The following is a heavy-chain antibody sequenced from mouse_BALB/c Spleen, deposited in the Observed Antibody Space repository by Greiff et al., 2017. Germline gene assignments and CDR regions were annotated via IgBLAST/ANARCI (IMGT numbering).Heavy chain of an antibody. D-gene: IGHD2-1*01. CDR1: GYTFTDYN. CDR3: ARRPGNYGYAMDY. CDR2: IYPYNGGT. J-gene: IGHJ4*01. Sequence: EVQLQQSGPELVKPGASVKISCKASGYTFTDYNMHWVKQSHGKSLEWIGYIYPYNGGTGYNQKFKSKATLTVDNSSSTAYMELRSLTSEDSAVYYCARRPGNYGYAMDYWGQGTSVTVSS. V-gene: IGHV1S29*02.